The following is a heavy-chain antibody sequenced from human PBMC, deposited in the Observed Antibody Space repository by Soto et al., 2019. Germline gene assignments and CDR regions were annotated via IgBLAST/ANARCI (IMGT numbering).Heavy chain of an antibody. D-gene: IGHD3-22*01. Sequence: EVQLLESGGGLVQPGGSLRLSCAASGFTFSSYAMSWVRQAPGKGLEWVSAISGSGGSTYYADSVKGRFTISKDNSKNTQYQQKNTLEAEDTAVYYCAKDLQPYYDSSGYGFDYWGQGTLVTVSS. J-gene: IGHJ4*02. CDR1: GFTFSSYA. CDR2: ISGSGGST. CDR3: AKDLQPYYDSSGYGFDY. V-gene: IGHV3-23*01.